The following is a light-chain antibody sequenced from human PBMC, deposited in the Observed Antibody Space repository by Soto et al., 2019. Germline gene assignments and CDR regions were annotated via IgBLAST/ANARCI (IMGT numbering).Light chain of an antibody. J-gene: IGKJ1*01. Sequence: EILMTQTPATQTEPPGERAARSCRASQGVSSTLAWYQQEPGKAPKLLIYDASNLATGIPARFSGSGSGTHFTLTISRLQSEDFATYYCQQYYTSPSFGQGTKVDIK. CDR3: QQYYTSPS. CDR1: QGVSST. V-gene: IGKV3D-15*01. CDR2: DAS.